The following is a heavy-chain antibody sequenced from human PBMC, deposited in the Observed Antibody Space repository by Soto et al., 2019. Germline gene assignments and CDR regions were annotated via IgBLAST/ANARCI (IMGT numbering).Heavy chain of an antibody. CDR1: GGSISSGGYY. CDR2: IYYSGST. J-gene: IGHJ4*02. V-gene: IGHV4-31*03. CDR3: ARAPKRGYSYGFDY. D-gene: IGHD5-18*01. Sequence: PSETLSLTCTVSGGSISSGGYYWSWIRQPPGKGLEWIGYIYYSGSTYYNPSLKSRVTISVDTSKNQFSLKLSSVTAADTAVYYCARAPKRGYSYGFDYWGQGTLVTVSS.